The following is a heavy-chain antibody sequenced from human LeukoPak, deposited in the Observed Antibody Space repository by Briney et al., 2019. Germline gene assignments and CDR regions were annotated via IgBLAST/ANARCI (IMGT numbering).Heavy chain of an antibody. Sequence: ASAKVSCKASGYTFTSYDINWVRQATGQGLEWMGWMNPNSGNTGYAQKFQGRATMTRNTSISTAYMELSSLRSEDTAVYYCARRKYCSGGSCYAGAFDIWGQGTMVTVSS. V-gene: IGHV1-8*01. CDR3: ARRKYCSGGSCYAGAFDI. J-gene: IGHJ3*02. CDR1: GYTFTSYD. D-gene: IGHD2-15*01. CDR2: MNPNSGNT.